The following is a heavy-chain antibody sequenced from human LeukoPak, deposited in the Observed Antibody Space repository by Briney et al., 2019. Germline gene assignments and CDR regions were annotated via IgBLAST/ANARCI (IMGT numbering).Heavy chain of an antibody. CDR3: AREEIWFGEFYYFDY. V-gene: IGHV1-18*01. CDR2: ISAYNGNT. Sequence: ASVTVTLQASGYTCTHYGFNGVRPPPARGRAWVGWISAYNGNTNYAQKLQGRVTMTTDTSTSTAYMELRSLRSDDTAVYYCAREEIWFGEFYYFDYWGQGTLVTVSS. CDR1: GYTCTHYG. D-gene: IGHD3-10*01. J-gene: IGHJ4*02.